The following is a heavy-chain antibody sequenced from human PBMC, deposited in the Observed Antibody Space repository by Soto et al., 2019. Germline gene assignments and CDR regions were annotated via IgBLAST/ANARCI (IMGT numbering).Heavy chain of an antibody. V-gene: IGHV5-51*01. CDR2: IHPGDSDT. J-gene: IGHJ6*03. Sequence: GESLKISCKGSGYSFTSYWIGWVRQMPGKGLEWMGIIHPGDSDTRYSPSFQGQVTISADKSISTAYLQWSSLKASDTAMYYCARSGYCSSTSCYYYSYYMDVWGKGTTVTVSS. CDR3: ARSGYCSSTSCYYYSYYMDV. D-gene: IGHD2-2*01. CDR1: GYSFTSYW.